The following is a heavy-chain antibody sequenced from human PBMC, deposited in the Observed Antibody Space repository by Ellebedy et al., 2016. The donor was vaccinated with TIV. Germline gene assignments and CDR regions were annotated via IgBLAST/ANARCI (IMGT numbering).Heavy chain of an antibody. V-gene: IGHV3-7*03. Sequence: GGSLRLSXAASGFTFSRFWMSWVRQALGRGLEWVANINEDGREKNFVDSVKGRFTLSRDNAKNSLVLQMNALIVDDSAVYYCARGRGLGHWGRGTTVIVS. CDR2: INEDGREK. CDR3: ARGRGLGH. J-gene: IGHJ6*01. CDR1: GFTFSRFW. D-gene: IGHD7-27*01.